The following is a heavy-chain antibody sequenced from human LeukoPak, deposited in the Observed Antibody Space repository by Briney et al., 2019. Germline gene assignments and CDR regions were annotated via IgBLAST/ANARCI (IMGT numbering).Heavy chain of an antibody. Sequence: SQTLSLTCTVSGGSISSGSYYWSWIRQPAGKGLEWIGRIYTSGSTNYNPSLKSRVTISVDTSKNQFSLKLSSVTAADTAVYYCARALGGWIQLWYFDYWGQGTLVTVSS. CDR3: ARALGGWIQLWYFDY. CDR1: GGSISSGSYY. D-gene: IGHD5-18*01. CDR2: IYTSGST. J-gene: IGHJ4*02. V-gene: IGHV4-61*02.